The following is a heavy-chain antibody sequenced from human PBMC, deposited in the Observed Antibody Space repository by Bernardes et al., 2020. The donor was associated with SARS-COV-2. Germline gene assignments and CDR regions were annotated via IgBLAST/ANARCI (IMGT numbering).Heavy chain of an antibody. CDR2: IYYSGST. CDR1: GGSISSSSYY. CDR3: AREVPSYDFWSGYHITGLPDY. D-gene: IGHD3-3*01. Sequence: SETLSLTCTVSGGSISSSSYYWGWIRQPPGKGLEWIGSIYYSGSTYYNPSLKSRVTISVDTSKNQFSLKLSSVTAADTAVYYCAREVPSYDFWSGYHITGLPDYWGQGTLVTVPS. J-gene: IGHJ4*02. V-gene: IGHV4-39*07.